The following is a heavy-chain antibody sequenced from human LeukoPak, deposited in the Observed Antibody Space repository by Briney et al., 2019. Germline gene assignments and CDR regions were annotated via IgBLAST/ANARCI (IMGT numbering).Heavy chain of an antibody. J-gene: IGHJ3*02. CDR3: ARGYSRYDFWSGYPPGENAFDI. CDR1: GYTFTGYY. D-gene: IGHD3-3*01. Sequence: ASVKVSCKASGYTFTGYYIHWVRQAPEQGLEWMGWINPDSGGTNYAQKFQGRVTMTRDTSISTAYMELSRLRSDDTAVYYCARGYSRYDFWSGYPPGENAFDIWGQGTMVTVSS. V-gene: IGHV1-2*02. CDR2: INPDSGGT.